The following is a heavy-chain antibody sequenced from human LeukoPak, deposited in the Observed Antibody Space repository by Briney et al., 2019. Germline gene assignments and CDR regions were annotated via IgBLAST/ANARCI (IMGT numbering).Heavy chain of an antibody. CDR2: INPNSGGT. V-gene: IGHV1-2*02. CDR1: GYTFTGYY. J-gene: IGHJ4*02. CDR3: SREDY. Sequence: GASVTVSCKASGYTFTGYYIHWVRQAPGQGLEWMGWINPNSGGTTYAQNFQGRVTMTRDTSISTAYMVLSSLRPDDTAVYYCSREDYWGQGTLVTVSS.